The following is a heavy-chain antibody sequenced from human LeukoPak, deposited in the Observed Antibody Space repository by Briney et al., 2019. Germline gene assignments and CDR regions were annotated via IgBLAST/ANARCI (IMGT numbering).Heavy chain of an antibody. CDR2: FDPEDGET. V-gene: IGHV1-24*01. Sequence: GASVKVSCKVSGYTLTELSMHWVRQAPGKGLEWMGGFDPEDGETIYAQKFQGRVTMTEDTSTDTAYMELSSLRSEDTAVYYCATVEGYYYGSGSSSLYFQHWGQGTLVTVSS. CDR3: ATVEGYYYGSGSSSLYFQH. CDR1: GYTLTELS. D-gene: IGHD3-10*01. J-gene: IGHJ1*01.